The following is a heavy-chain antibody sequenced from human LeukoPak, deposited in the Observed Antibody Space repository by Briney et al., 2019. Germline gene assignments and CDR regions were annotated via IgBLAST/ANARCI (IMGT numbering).Heavy chain of an antibody. CDR1: GYTFTSYY. J-gene: IGHJ5*02. D-gene: IGHD6-19*01. CDR3: ARDGIEQWLANWFDP. V-gene: IGHV1-46*01. Sequence: ASVKVSCKASGYTFTSYYMHWVRQAPGQGLEWMGIINPSGGSTSYAQKFQGRVTMTRDTSTSTVYMELSSLRSEDTAVYYCARDGIEQWLANWFDPWGQGTLVTVSS. CDR2: INPSGGST.